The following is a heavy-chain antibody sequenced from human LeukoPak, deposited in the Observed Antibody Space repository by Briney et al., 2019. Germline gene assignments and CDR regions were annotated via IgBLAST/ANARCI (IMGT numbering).Heavy chain of an antibody. D-gene: IGHD5-24*01. CDR3: ARDNSVRDEAWWFNP. J-gene: IGHJ5*02. CDR1: GYTFLNYG. CDR2: IRPYNGNA. Sequence: ASVKVSCKASGYTFLNYGITWVRQAPGQGLEWMGWIRPYNGNADYAQKFQGRVTLTRDMSTSTDYLELSSLRSEDTAVYYCARDNSVRDEAWWFNPWGQGTLVTVSS. V-gene: IGHV1-18*01.